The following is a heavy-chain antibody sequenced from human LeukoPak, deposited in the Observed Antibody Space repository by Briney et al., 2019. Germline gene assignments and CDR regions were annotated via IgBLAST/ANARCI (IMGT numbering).Heavy chain of an antibody. CDR1: GFTFSTYG. CDR2: ISGSGSIT. D-gene: IGHD1-26*01. Sequence: PGGSLRLSCAASGFTFSTYGIHWVRQAPGKGLEWVSSISGSGSITYYADSVKGRFTISRDTSKNTLWLQMNSLRVDDTALYYCAKGSRGNFPYYFDFWGQGTLVTVSS. V-gene: IGHV3-23*01. CDR3: AKGSRGNFPYYFDF. J-gene: IGHJ4*02.